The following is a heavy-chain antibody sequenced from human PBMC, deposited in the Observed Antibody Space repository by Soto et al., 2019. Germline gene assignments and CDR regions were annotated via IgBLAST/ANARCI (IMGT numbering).Heavy chain of an antibody. V-gene: IGHV1-3*01. D-gene: IGHD3-10*01. Sequence: ASVKVSCKTSGYTFTSYAMHWVRQAPGQSLEWMGWINVGNVNTKYSQKFQGRVTITRDSSASIAYLELSSLRSEDTAVYYCARDRGDGYNHFDYWGQGTLVTVSS. CDR3: ARDRGDGYNHFDY. CDR2: INVGNVNT. J-gene: IGHJ4*02. CDR1: GYTFTSYA.